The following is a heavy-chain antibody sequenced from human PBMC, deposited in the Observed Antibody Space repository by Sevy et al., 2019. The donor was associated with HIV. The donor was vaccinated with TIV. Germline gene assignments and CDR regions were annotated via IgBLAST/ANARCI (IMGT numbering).Heavy chain of an antibody. D-gene: IGHD6-13*01. CDR1: GFTFSIYW. J-gene: IGHJ4*02. CDR2: IKPDGSKK. Sequence: GGSLRLSCAASGFTFSIYWMTWVRQAPGKGLEWVANIKPDGSKKYYVDSVKGRFTISRDNAENSLYLQMNSLRAEDTAVYYCARAIALADSYWCQGTQVTVSS. V-gene: IGHV3-7*01. CDR3: ARAIALADSY.